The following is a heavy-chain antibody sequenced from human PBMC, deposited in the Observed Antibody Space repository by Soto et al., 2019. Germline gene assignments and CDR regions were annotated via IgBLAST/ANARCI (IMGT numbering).Heavy chain of an antibody. CDR3: ALLDTSPTTRAGGPDAFDI. CDR1: GFTFSSYS. J-gene: IGHJ3*02. CDR2: ISSSSSYI. Sequence: GGSLRLSCAASGFTFSSYSMNWVRQAPGKGLEWVSSISSSSSYIYYADSVKGRFTISRDNAKNSLYLQMNSLRAEDTAVYYCALLDTSPTTRAGGPDAFDIWGQGTMVTVSS. V-gene: IGHV3-21*01. D-gene: IGHD2-2*01.